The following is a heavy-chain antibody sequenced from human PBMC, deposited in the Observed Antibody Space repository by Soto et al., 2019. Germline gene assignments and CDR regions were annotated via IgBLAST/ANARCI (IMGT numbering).Heavy chain of an antibody. V-gene: IGHV4-61*02. CDR2: IYTSGST. CDR1: GGSISGDVYY. D-gene: IGHD3-22*01. J-gene: IGHJ6*02. Sequence: SETLSLTCTVSGGSISGDVYYWSWIRQPAGKGLEWIGRIYTSGSTNYNPSLKSRVTMSVDTSKNQFSLKLSSVTAADTAVSYCARVRGGGSYYYDSSGPNYYYYGMDVWGQGTTVTVSS. CDR3: ARVRGGGSYYYDSSGPNYYYYGMDV.